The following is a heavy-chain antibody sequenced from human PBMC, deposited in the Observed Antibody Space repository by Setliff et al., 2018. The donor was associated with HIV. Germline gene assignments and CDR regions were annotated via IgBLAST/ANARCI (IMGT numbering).Heavy chain of an antibody. Sequence: LSLTCTVSGGSISSYYWSWIRQPPGKGLEWIGYIYTSGSVNYNPSLNSRVAISVDTSKNQFSLKVNSVTAADTAVYYCARSPRIGVAGEFEYWGQGTLVTVSS. CDR1: GGSISSYY. D-gene: IGHD6-19*01. CDR2: IYTSGSV. CDR3: ARSPRIGVAGEFEY. V-gene: IGHV4-4*09. J-gene: IGHJ4*02.